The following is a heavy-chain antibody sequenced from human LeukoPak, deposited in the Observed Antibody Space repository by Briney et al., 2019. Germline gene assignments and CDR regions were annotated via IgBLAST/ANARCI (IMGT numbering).Heavy chain of an antibody. Sequence: GGSLRLSCAASGFTVSSNYMSWVRQAPGKGLEWVSVIYSGGSTYYADSVKGRFTISRDNSKSTLYLQMNSLRAEDTAVYYCARVSAFGTDYYYYGMDVWGQGTTVTVSS. CDR1: GFTVSSNY. D-gene: IGHD3-16*01. J-gene: IGHJ6*02. V-gene: IGHV3-66*01. CDR2: IYSGGST. CDR3: ARVSAFGTDYYYYGMDV.